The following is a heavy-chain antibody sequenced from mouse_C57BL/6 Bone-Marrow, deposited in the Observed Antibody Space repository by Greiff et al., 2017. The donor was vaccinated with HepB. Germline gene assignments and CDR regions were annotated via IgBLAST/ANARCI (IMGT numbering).Heavy chain of an antibody. CDR1: GYAFSSSW. J-gene: IGHJ1*03. D-gene: IGHD2-4*01. Sequence: VKLMESGPELVKPGASVKISCKASGYAFSSSWMNWVKQRPGKGLEWIGRIYPGDGDTNYYGKFKGKATLTADKSSSTAYMQLSSLTSEDSAVYFCARFVDDYDPFYWYFDVWGTGTTVTVSS. V-gene: IGHV1-82*01. CDR3: ARFVDDYDPFYWYFDV. CDR2: IYPGDGDT.